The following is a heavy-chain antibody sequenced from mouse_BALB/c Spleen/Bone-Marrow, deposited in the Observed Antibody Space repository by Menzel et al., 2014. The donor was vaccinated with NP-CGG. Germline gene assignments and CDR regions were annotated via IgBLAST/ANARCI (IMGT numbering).Heavy chain of an antibody. CDR2: ISSGGSYT. J-gene: IGHJ2*01. Sequence: EVQLVESGGGLVKPGGSLKLSCAASGFAFSSYDMSWVRQTPEKRLEWVATISSGGSYTYYPDSVKGRFTISRDNARNTLYLQMSSLRSGDTALYYCVRRVQLDYWGQGTTLTVSS. V-gene: IGHV5-9*02. CDR1: GFAFSSYD. CDR3: VRRVQLDY.